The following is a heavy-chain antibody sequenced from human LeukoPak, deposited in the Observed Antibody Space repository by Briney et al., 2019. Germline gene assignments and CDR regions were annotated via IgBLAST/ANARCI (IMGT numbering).Heavy chain of an antibody. V-gene: IGHV3-74*01. J-gene: IGHJ4*01. CDR3: ARGPGSSGGAYVGDY. CDR2: IDGGGSST. CDR1: GFPFSNHW. D-gene: IGHD3-22*01. Sequence: GGSLRLSCAASGFPFSNHWMHWVRQVPGKGLVWVSRIDGGGSSTSYADSVKGRLSISRDNGKSTLYLQMNSLRVEDTAVYYCARGPGSSGGAYVGDYWGHGTLVTVSS.